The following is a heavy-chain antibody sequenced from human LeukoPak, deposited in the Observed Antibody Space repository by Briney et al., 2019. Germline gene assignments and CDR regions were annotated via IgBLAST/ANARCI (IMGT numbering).Heavy chain of an antibody. CDR3: AITNVVVPAAIGGYFDY. D-gene: IGHD2-2*01. V-gene: IGHV5-51*01. J-gene: IGHJ4*02. Sequence: GESLKISCKDSGYSFTSYWIGWVRQMPGKGLEWMGIIYPGDSDTRYSPSFQGQVTISADKSISTAYLQWSSLKASDTAMYYCAITNVVVPAAIGGYFDYWGQGTLVTVSS. CDR2: IYPGDSDT. CDR1: GYSFTSYW.